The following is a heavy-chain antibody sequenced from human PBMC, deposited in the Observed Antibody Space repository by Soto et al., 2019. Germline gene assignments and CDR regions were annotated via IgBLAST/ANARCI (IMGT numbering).Heavy chain of an antibody. V-gene: IGHV4-31*03. CDR3: AREPLV. CDR2: IYYGGIT. J-gene: IGHJ4*02. CDR1: GGSISSGGYY. D-gene: IGHD6-6*01. Sequence: QVQLQESGPGLVKPSQTLSLTCTVSGGSISSGGYYWTWSRQHRGKGLECIGYIYYGGITYYNPSLTRRVTISVDTSKNQFSLNLSSGTAADTAVYYCAREPLVWDQGTLVTVSS.